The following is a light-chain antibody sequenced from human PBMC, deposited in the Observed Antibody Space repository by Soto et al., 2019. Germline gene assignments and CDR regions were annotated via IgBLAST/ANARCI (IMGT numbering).Light chain of an antibody. CDR3: AAWDDSLSELV. CDR2: RNN. V-gene: IGLV1-47*01. Sequence: QSVLTQPPSASGTPGQRVTISCSGSSSNIGSNYVYWYHQLPGTAPKLLIYRNNQRPSGVPDRFSGSKSGTSASLAISGLRSEDEADYYCAAWDDSLSELVFGGGTKLTVL. J-gene: IGLJ2*01. CDR1: SSNIGSNY.